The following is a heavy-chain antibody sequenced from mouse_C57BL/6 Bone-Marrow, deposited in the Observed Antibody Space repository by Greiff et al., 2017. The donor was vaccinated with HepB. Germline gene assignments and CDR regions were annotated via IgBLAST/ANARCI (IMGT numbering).Heavy chain of an antibody. CDR1: GFTFSDFY. J-gene: IGHJ1*03. CDR2: SRNKANDYPT. CDR3: ARDADGYYLYWYFDV. Sequence: EVKVVESGGGLVQSGRSLRLSCATSGFTFSDFYIEWVRQAPGKGLEWIAASRNKANDYPTEYSASVKGRFIVSRDTSQSILYLQMNALRAEDTAIYYCARDADGYYLYWYFDVWGTGTTVTVSS. V-gene: IGHV7-1*01. D-gene: IGHD2-3*01.